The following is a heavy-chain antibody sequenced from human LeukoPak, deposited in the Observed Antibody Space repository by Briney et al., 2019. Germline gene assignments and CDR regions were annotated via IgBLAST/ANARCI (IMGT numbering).Heavy chain of an antibody. CDR1: GFTFSSYE. J-gene: IGHJ6*02. CDR3: ASNVGPRRRSPVLMDV. CDR2: ISSSGNTI. Sequence: GSPTLFCAASGFTFSSYEMNWVCQAPGMGLEWVSYISSSGNTIYHADSVKGRFTISIDNAKNSLYLQMNSLRAEDTAVYYCASNVGPRRRSPVLMDVWGQRNTFSASS. V-gene: IGHV3-48*03. D-gene: IGHD1-26*01.